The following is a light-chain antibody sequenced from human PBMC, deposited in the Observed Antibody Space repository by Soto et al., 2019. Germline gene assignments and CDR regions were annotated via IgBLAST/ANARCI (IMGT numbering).Light chain of an antibody. CDR2: DND. V-gene: IGLV1-51*01. CDR3: GSWDNSLSVVV. Sequence: QSVLTQPPSVSAAPGQKVTISCSGSSSNIGRNYVSWYQHLPGTAPKLLIYDNDKRPSGIPDRFSGSTSGTSANLGITGLPTGDEADYYCGSWDNSLSVVVFGEGTKLTVL. J-gene: IGLJ2*01. CDR1: SSNIGRNY.